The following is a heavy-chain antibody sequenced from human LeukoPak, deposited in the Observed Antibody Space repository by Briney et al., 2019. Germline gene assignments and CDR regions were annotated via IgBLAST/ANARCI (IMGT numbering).Heavy chain of an antibody. J-gene: IGHJ6*02. CDR3: AKDLTVRSYGMDV. D-gene: IGHD4-17*01. V-gene: IGHV3-30*18. Sequence: TGGSLRLSCAASGFTFSSYGMHWVRQAPGKGLEWVAVISYDGSNKYYADSVKGRFTISRDNSKNTLYLQMNSLRAEDTAVYYCAKDLTVRSYGMDVWGQGTTVTVSS. CDR2: ISYDGSNK. CDR1: GFTFSSYG.